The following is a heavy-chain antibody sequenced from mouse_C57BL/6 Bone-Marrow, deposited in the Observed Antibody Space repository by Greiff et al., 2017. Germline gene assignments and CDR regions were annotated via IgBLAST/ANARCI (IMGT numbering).Heavy chain of an antibody. CDR2: INPNNGGT. CDR3: ARLGDYLAWFAY. Sequence: EVQLQQSGPELVKPGASVKISCKASGYTFTDYYMNWVKQSHGKSLEWIGDINPNNGGTSYNQKFKGKATLTVDKSSSTAYMELRSLTSEDSAVYYCARLGDYLAWFAYWGQGTLVTVSA. CDR1: GYTFTDYY. V-gene: IGHV1-26*01. D-gene: IGHD2-4*01. J-gene: IGHJ3*01.